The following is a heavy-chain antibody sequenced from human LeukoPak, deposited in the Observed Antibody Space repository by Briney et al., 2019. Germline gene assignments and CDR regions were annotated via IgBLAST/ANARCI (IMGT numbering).Heavy chain of an antibody. D-gene: IGHD3-22*01. CDR1: GYSFTSYW. J-gene: IGHJ4*02. CDR3: ARRVYYYDSSGYYFDY. CDR2: IYPGDSDT. Sequence: NTGESLKISCKGSGYSFTSYWIGWVRQMPGKGLEWMGIIYPGDSDTRYSPSFQGQVTISADKSISTAYLQWSSLKASDTATYYCARRVYYYDSSGYYFDYWGQGTLVTVSS. V-gene: IGHV5-51*01.